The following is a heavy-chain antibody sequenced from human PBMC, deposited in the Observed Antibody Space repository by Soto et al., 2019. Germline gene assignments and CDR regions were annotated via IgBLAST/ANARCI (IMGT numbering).Heavy chain of an antibody. Sequence: EVQLVESGGGLVQPGGSLRLSCAASGFTFSDNSMNWVRQAPGKGLEWVSFISSSSSNIYYADSVKGRFTISRDNAKNSLDLLMNSLRDVNTAVYYCAIYHFDASGYPDYYFEYWGQGTLVTVSS. CDR2: ISSSSSNI. D-gene: IGHD3-3*01. CDR1: GFTFSDNS. J-gene: IGHJ4*02. V-gene: IGHV3-48*02. CDR3: AIYHFDASGYPDYYFEY.